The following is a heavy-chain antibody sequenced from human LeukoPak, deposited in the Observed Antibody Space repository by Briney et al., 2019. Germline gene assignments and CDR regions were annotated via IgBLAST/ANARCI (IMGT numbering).Heavy chain of an antibody. CDR3: ARDREYVVGSPVGDFFDY. Sequence: SETLSLTCTVSAGSISNFWWSWLRQPAGKGLERIGRVYSGGTTNNNPSLKSRVTMSADTSQNQFSLTLSSLTAADTAVYYCARDREYVVGSPVGDFFDYWGQGILVTVSS. V-gene: IGHV4-4*07. CDR1: AGSISNFW. J-gene: IGHJ4*02. D-gene: IGHD1-26*01. CDR2: VYSGGTT.